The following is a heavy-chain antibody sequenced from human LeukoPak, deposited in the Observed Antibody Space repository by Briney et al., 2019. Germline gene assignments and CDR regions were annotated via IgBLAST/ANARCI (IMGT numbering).Heavy chain of an antibody. Sequence: SETLSLTCTVSGGSISSYYWSRIRQPPGKGLEWIGYIYYSGSTNYNPSLKSRVTISVDTSKNQFSLKLMTAADTAVYYCARGTYDFWSGYYHHFDYWGQGTLVTVSS. CDR2: IYYSGST. V-gene: IGHV4-59*01. CDR1: GGSISSYY. D-gene: IGHD3-3*01. CDR3: ARGTYDFWSGYYHHFDY. J-gene: IGHJ4*02.